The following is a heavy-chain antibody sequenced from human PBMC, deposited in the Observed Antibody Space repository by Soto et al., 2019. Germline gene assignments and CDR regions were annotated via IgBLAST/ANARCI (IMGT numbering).Heavy chain of an antibody. CDR1: GGAYTGYH. V-gene: IGHV4-34*01. CDR3: ARPGDWNDGSDY. Sequence: PSETLSLTCAVYGGAYTGYHWTWIRQPPGKGLEWIGEIDHSGSTNYSPSLKSRITTSLDRARNQFFLNLNSVTAADTAVYYCARPGDWNDGSDYWGQGTMVTVSS. D-gene: IGHD1-1*01. CDR2: IDHSGST. J-gene: IGHJ4*02.